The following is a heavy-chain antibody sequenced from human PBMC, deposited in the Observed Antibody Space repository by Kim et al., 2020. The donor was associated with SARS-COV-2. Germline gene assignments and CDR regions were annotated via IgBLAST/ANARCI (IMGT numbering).Heavy chain of an antibody. V-gene: IGHV3-30*18. CDR1: GFTFSSYG. D-gene: IGHD3-10*01. CDR3: AKERNTTPVLWFGELLLYGMDV. CDR2: ISYDGSNK. Sequence: SLRLSCAASGFTFSSYGMHWVRQAPGKGLEWVAVISYDGSNKYYADSVKGRFTISRDNSKNTLYLQMNSLRAEDTAVYYCAKERNTTPVLWFGELLLYGMDVWGRGTTVTVSS. J-gene: IGHJ6*02.